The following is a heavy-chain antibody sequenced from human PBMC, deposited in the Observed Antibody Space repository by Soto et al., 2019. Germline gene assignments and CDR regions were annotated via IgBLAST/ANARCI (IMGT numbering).Heavy chain of an antibody. J-gene: IGHJ6*02. CDR2: TYYTSKWYN. V-gene: IGHV6-1*01. Sequence: QLQLQQSGPGLVRPSQTLSLTCGISGDSVSRNTAAWNWIRQSPSRGLEWLGRTYYTSKWYNDYATSVNSRITIHSDTSKNQVSLQLNSVAPEDTAVYYCARGNYYYYGMDVWGQGTTVTVSS. CDR1: GDSVSRNTAA. CDR3: ARGNYYYYGMDV.